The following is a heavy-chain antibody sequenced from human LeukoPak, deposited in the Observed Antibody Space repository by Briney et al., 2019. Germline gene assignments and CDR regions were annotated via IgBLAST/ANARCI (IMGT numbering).Heavy chain of an antibody. Sequence: PGGSLRLSCEVSGFNFNSYIMNWVRQAPGRGLEWVAVVSHDRSDKSFADSVKGRFTISRDNSKNTVYLQMNSLRVEDTAVYYCAREMFWSGYFSNLHFDYWGQGALVTVSS. CDR3: AREMFWSGYFSNLHFDY. J-gene: IGHJ4*02. D-gene: IGHD3-3*01. CDR1: GFNFNSYI. V-gene: IGHV3-30-3*01. CDR2: VSHDRSDK.